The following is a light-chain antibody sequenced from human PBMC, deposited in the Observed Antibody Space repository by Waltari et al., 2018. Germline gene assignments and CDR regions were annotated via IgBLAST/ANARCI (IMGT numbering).Light chain of an antibody. CDR3: QQYNSAPRT. CDR1: QDISNW. V-gene: IGKV1-12*01. Sequence: DIQMTQSPSSLSASVGDRVTITCRASQDISNWLAWYQQKPGKAPNLLIYKASSLQSGFPSRFSGSGSGTDFTLTISSLQPEDFATYYCQQYNSAPRTFGQGTKVEIK. J-gene: IGKJ1*01. CDR2: KAS.